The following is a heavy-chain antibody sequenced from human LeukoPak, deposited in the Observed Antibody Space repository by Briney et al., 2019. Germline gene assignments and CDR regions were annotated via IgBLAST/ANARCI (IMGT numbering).Heavy chain of an antibody. CDR1: GGSISSGNYS. Sequence: SETLSLTCTVSGGSISSGNYSWSWIRQPAGKGLEWIGRVYTSGSTNYNPSLKSRVTISVDTSKKQFSLKLSSVTAADTAVYYCARQRGYYYYYYMDVWGKGTTVTISS. V-gene: IGHV4-61*02. J-gene: IGHJ6*03. CDR2: VYTSGST. CDR3: ARQRGYYYYYYMDV.